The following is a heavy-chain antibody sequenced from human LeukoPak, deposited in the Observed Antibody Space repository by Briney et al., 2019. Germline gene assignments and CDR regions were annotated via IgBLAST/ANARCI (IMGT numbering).Heavy chain of an antibody. CDR2: IGRSGDRTT. J-gene: IGHJ4*02. V-gene: IGHV3-48*01. CDR1: GFTFSIYS. D-gene: IGHD3-3*01. Sequence: GGSLRLSCAASGFTFSIYSLNWVRQAPGKGLEWVAYIGRSGDRTTKYADSVKGRFTISRDNSKNTLYLQMNSLRAEDTAVYYCAIIREALGVVLADYWGQGTLVTVSS. CDR3: AIIREALGVVLADY.